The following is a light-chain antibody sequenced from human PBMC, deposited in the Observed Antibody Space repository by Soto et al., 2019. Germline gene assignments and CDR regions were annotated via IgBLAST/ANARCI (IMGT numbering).Light chain of an antibody. Sequence: EIVLTQSPATLSLSPGERATLSCRASQSVSSYLAWYQQKPGQAPRLLIYDASNRATGIPARFSGSGSGTDFTLTLSSLEPEYFAVYYCQQRSNWPGFGQGTRLEIK. CDR1: QSVSSY. J-gene: IGKJ5*01. CDR3: QQRSNWPG. V-gene: IGKV3-11*01. CDR2: DAS.